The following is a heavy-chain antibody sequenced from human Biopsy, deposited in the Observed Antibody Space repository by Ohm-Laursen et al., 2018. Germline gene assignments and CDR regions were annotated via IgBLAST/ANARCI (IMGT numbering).Heavy chain of an antibody. CDR3: TNHYYGGITCLMNF. J-gene: IGHJ4*02. CDR1: GFTFSTHW. CDR2: IRDSGDSA. Sequence: SLRLSCTASGFTFSTHWMSWVRQAPGKGLEWVSGIRDSGDSAYYADSVKGRFTISRDNSRNTLYLQMNSLRAEDTAVYFCTNHYYGGITCLMNFWGQGTLVTVSS. V-gene: IGHV3-23*01. D-gene: IGHD2-21*01.